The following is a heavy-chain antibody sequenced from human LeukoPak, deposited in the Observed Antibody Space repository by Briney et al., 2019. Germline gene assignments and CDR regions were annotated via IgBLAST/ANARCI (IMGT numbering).Heavy chain of an antibody. Sequence: SETLSLTCTVSGGSISSYYWSWIRQPPGKGLEWIGYIYYSGSTNYNPSLKSRVTISVDTSKNQFSLKLSSVTAADTAVYYCARPLVRGVNSYYLYMDVWGKGATVTISS. CDR2: IYYSGST. CDR3: ARPLVRGVNSYYLYMDV. V-gene: IGHV4-59*01. CDR1: GGSISSYY. J-gene: IGHJ6*03. D-gene: IGHD3-10*01.